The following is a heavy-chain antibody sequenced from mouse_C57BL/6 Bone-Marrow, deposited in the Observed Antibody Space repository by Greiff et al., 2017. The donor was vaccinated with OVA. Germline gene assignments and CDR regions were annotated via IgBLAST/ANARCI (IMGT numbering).Heavy chain of an antibody. CDR1: GYTFTDYN. D-gene: IGHD2-4*01. CDR3: ARALYDYDEDYYAMEY. J-gene: IGHJ4*01. Sequence: EVQLQQSGPELVKPGASVKIPCKASGYTFTDYNMDWVKQSHGKSLEWIGDINPNNGGTIYNQKFKGKATLTVDKSSSTAYMELRSLTSEDTAVYYCARALYDYDEDYYAMEYWGQGTSVTVSS. V-gene: IGHV1-18*01. CDR2: INPNNGGT.